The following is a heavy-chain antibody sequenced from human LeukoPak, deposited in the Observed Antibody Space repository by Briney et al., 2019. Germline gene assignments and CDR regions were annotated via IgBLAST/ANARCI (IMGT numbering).Heavy chain of an antibody. Sequence: SQTLSLTCTVSGGSISSGSYYWSWIRQPAGKGLEWIGRIYTSGSTNYNPSLKSRVTISADTSKNQFSLKLSSVTAADTAVYYCARSTVGYYYYYMDVWGKGTTVTVSS. CDR1: GGSISSGSYY. J-gene: IGHJ6*03. CDR3: ARSTVGYYYYYMDV. D-gene: IGHD4-17*01. CDR2: IYTSGST. V-gene: IGHV4-61*02.